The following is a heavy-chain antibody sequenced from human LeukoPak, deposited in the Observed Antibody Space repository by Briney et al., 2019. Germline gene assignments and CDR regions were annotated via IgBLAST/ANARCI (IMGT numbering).Heavy chain of an antibody. V-gene: IGHV3-33*01. J-gene: IGHJ4*02. D-gene: IGHD6-19*01. Sequence: PGRSLRLSCAASGFTFSSYGMHWVRQAPGKGLEWVAVIWYDGSNKYYADSVKGRFTISRVNSKNTVYLQMNSLRAEDTAVYYCARGGSGWPFDYWGQGTLVTVSS. CDR1: GFTFSSYG. CDR3: ARGGSGWPFDY. CDR2: IWYDGSNK.